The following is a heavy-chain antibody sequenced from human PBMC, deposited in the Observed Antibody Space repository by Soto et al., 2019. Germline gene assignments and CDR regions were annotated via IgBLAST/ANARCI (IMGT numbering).Heavy chain of an antibody. CDR3: ARARVGYIVRAAFDI. CDR1: GYPLPSNF. J-gene: IGHJ3*02. V-gene: IGHV1-46*01. D-gene: IGHD2-15*01. CDR2: INPSGGST. Sequence: GASVKVSCKASGYPLPSNFFHWVRQPLGQGIEWMGIINPSGGSTSYAQKFQGRVTMTRDTSTSTVYMQLSSLRSEDTAVYYCARARVGYIVRAAFDIWGQGTMVTVSS.